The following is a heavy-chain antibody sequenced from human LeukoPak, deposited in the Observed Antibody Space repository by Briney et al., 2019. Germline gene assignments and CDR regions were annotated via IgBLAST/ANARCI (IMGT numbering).Heavy chain of an antibody. J-gene: IGHJ3*02. Sequence: GGSLRLSCAAPGFTFSSYAMSWVRQAPGKGLEWVSAISGSGGSTYYADSVKGRFTISRDNSKNTLYLQMNSLRAEDTAIYYCAKDSAHDQGGDSVPGAFDIWGQGTVVTVSS. CDR2: ISGSGGST. CDR3: AKDSAHDQGGDSVPGAFDI. CDR1: GFTFSSYA. V-gene: IGHV3-23*01. D-gene: IGHD4-23*01.